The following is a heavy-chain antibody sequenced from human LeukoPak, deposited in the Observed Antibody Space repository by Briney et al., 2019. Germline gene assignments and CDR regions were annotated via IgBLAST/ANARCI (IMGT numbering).Heavy chain of an antibody. CDR1: GFTFRSYW. CDR3: ARYTGWYFDY. Sequence: GGSLRLSCAPSGFTFRSYWMSWVRQAPGKGLEWVAKIKQDGSEVYYLDSVKGRFIVSRDNVKNSLYVQVNSLRVEDTAVYYCARYTGWYFDYWGQGTLVTVSS. CDR2: IKQDGSEV. V-gene: IGHV3-7*01. J-gene: IGHJ4*02. D-gene: IGHD5-18*01.